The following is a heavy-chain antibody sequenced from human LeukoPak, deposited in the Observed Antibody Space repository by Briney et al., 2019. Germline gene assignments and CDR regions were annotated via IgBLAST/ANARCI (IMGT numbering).Heavy chain of an antibody. D-gene: IGHD2-2*02. CDR1: GGSISSYY. V-gene: IGHV4-4*07. CDR3: ARGYCSSTSCYRAPFDL. CDR2: IYTSGST. J-gene: IGHJ2*01. Sequence: PSETLSLTCTVSGGSISSYYWSWIRQPAREGLEWIGRIYTSGSTNYNPSLKGRVTMSVDTSKNQFSLKLSSVTAADTAVYYCARGYCSSTSCYRAPFDLWGRGTLVTVSS.